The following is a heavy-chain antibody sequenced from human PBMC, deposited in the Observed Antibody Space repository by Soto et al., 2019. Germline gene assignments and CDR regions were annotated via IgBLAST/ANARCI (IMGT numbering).Heavy chain of an antibody. CDR1: GGSISSYF. CDR3: ARGERARNYALDV. V-gene: IGHV4-59*01. Sequence: QVLLQESGPGLVKPSETLSLTCTVSGGSISSYFWSWIRQPPGKGLEWIGHIYKSGSTNYNPSLKSRVNISLDTSKNQFSLKLSSVTAADTAVYYCARGERARNYALDVWGQGTTVTVSS. D-gene: IGHD1-1*01. J-gene: IGHJ6*02. CDR2: IYKSGST.